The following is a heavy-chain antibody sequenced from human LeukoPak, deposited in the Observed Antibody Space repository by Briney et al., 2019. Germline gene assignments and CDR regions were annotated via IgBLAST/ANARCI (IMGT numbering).Heavy chain of an antibody. CDR1: GFTFSSYE. CDR3: ARDSVATPFDY. D-gene: IGHD5-12*01. J-gene: IGHJ4*02. Sequence: GGSLRLSCAASGFTFSSYEMNWVRQAPGKGLEWVSHISSSGSTIYYADSVKGRFTISRDNAKNSLYLQMNSLRAEDTAVYYCARDSVATPFDYWGQGTLVTVSS. V-gene: IGHV3-48*03. CDR2: ISSSGSTI.